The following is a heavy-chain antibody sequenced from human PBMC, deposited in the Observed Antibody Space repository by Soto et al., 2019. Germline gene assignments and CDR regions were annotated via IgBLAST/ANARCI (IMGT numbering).Heavy chain of an antibody. J-gene: IGHJ4*02. V-gene: IGHV3-48*02. CDR3: ARSPLSYTSGDYFDY. Sequence: GGSLRLSCAASGFTFSSYSMNWVRQAPGKGLEWVSYISSSSTIYYADSVKGRFTISRDNAKNSLYLQMNSLRDEDTAVYYCARSPLSYTSGDYFDYWGQGTLVTVSS. CDR2: ISSSSTI. CDR1: GFTFSSYS. D-gene: IGHD6-25*01.